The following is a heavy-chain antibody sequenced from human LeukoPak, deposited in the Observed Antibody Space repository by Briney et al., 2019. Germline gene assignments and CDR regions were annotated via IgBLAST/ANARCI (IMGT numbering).Heavy chain of an antibody. J-gene: IGHJ4*02. D-gene: IGHD3-22*01. CDR2: FDPEDGET. V-gene: IGHV1-24*01. CDR1: GYTFTEFS. Sequence: VKVSCKVSGYTFTEFSMHWVRQVPGKGLEWMGGFDPEDGETIYAQKFQGRVTMTEDTSTDTAYMELSSLRSEDTAVYYCATGMEYDSSGQAYWGQGTLVTVSS. CDR3: ATGMEYDSSGQAY.